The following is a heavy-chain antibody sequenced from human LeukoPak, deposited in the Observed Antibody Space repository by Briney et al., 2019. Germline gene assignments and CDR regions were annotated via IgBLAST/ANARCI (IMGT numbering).Heavy chain of an antibody. V-gene: IGHV3-30*18. CDR3: AKSGVAGSSSWYVSYYFDY. Sequence: PGRSLRLSCAASGFTFSSYGMHWARQAPGKGLEWVAVIPYDGSNKYYADSVKGRFTISRDSSKNTLYLQMNSLRAADTAVYYCAKSGVAGSSSWYVSYYFDYWGQGTLVTVSS. D-gene: IGHD6-13*01. CDR1: GFTFSSYG. J-gene: IGHJ4*02. CDR2: IPYDGSNK.